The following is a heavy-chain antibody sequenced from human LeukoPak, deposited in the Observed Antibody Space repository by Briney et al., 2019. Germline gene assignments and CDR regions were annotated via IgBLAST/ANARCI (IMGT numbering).Heavy chain of an antibody. CDR1: GGSFSGYY. CDR2: INHSGST. CDR3: ARESSSKWSGWYGHYYYGMDV. V-gene: IGHV4-34*01. J-gene: IGHJ6*02. D-gene: IGHD6-19*01. Sequence: PSETLSLTCAVYGGSFSGYYWSWIRQPPGKGLEWIGEINHSGSTNYNPSLKSRVTMSVDTSKNQFSLKLSSVTAADTAVYYCARESSSKWSGWYGHYYYGMDVWGQGTTVTVSS.